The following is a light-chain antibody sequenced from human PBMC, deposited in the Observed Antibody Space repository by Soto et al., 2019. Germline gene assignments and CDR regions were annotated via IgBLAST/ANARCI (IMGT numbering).Light chain of an antibody. CDR2: NNN. J-gene: IGLJ3*02. Sequence: QLVLTQPPSASGTPGQRVTISCSGSSSNIGSHVVYWYQQLAGTAPKLLMYNNNQRPSGVPDRFSGSKSGTSASLAISGLQSEDEADYYCAVWDDSLDGWVFGGGTQLTVL. CDR1: SSNIGSHV. CDR3: AVWDDSLDGWV. V-gene: IGLV1-44*01.